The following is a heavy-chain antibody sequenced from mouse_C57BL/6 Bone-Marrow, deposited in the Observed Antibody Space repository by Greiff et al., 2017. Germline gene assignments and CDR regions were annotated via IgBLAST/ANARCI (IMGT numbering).Heavy chain of an antibody. CDR1: GFTFTDYY. CDR3: ARYLWLRRGAMDY. V-gene: IGHV7-3*01. J-gene: IGHJ4*01. Sequence: EVKLMESGGGLVQPGGSLSLSCAASGFTFTDYYMSWVRQPPGKALEWLGFIRNKANGYTTEYSASVKGRFTISRDNSQSILYLQMNALRAEDSATYYCARYLWLRRGAMDYWGQGTSVTVSS. D-gene: IGHD2-2*01. CDR2: IRNKANGYTT.